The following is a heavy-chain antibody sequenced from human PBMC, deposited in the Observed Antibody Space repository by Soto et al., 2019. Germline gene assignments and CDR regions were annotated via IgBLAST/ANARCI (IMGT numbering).Heavy chain of an antibody. V-gene: IGHV6-1*01. CDR2: TYYRSKWYN. J-gene: IGHJ5*01. Sequence: SQTLALTCATSGDSVCSNSAAWNWIRQSPSRGLEWLGRTYYRSKWYNDYAVSVKSRITINPDTSKNQFSLQLNSVTPEDTAVYYCARGREQWLVVWFDSWGPGTLDTVSS. D-gene: IGHD6-19*01. CDR3: ARGREQWLVVWFDS. CDR1: GDSVCSNSAA.